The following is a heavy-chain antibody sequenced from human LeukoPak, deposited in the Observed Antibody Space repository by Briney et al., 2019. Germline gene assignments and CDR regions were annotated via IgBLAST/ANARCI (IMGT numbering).Heavy chain of an antibody. Sequence: GGSLRLSCEASGLTASRNYLSWVRQAQGKGLEWVSVIYSGGSTYYADSVKGRFTISRDNSKNTLYLQMNSLRAEDTAVYYCARVKGYYDSSGYYSDWFDPWGQGTLVTVSS. CDR2: IYSGGST. CDR1: GLTASRNY. D-gene: IGHD3-22*01. J-gene: IGHJ5*02. CDR3: ARVKGYYDSSGYYSDWFDP. V-gene: IGHV3-53*01.